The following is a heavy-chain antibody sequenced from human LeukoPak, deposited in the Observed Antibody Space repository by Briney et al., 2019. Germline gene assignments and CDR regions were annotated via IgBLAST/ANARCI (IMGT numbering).Heavy chain of an antibody. Sequence: ASVKVSCKVSGYTLTELSMHWVRQAPGKGLEWMGGFDPEDGETIYAQRLQGRVTMTTDTSTSTAYMELRSLRSDDTAVYYCARDYGGNSADAFDIWGPGTMVTVSS. J-gene: IGHJ3*02. CDR2: FDPEDGET. V-gene: IGHV1-24*01. CDR1: GYTLTELS. CDR3: ARDYGGNSADAFDI. D-gene: IGHD4-23*01.